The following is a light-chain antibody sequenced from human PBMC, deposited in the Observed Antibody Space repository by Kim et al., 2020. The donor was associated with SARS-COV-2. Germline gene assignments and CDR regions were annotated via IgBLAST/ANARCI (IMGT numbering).Light chain of an antibody. V-gene: IGKV1-39*01. J-gene: IGKJ2*01. CDR1: QSISSY. Sequence: DIQMTQSPSSLSASVGDRVIITCRASQSISSYLNWYQQKPGKAPKLLIYAASSLQSGVPSRFSGSGSGTDFTLTISSLQPEDFATYYCQQSDSTPHTFGQGTKLEI. CDR3: QQSDSTPHT. CDR2: AAS.